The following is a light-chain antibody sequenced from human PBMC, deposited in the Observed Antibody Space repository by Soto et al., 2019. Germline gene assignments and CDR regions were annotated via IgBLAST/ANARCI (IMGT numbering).Light chain of an antibody. CDR2: DAS. Sequence: DIQMTQSPSTLSASVEDRVTITCRASQSISSWLAWYQQKPGKAPKLLIYDASSLESGVPSRFSGSGSGTEFTLTISSLQPDDSATYYCQQYENRPPFGQGTRLEIK. CDR1: QSISSW. J-gene: IGKJ5*01. CDR3: QQYENRPP. V-gene: IGKV1-5*01.